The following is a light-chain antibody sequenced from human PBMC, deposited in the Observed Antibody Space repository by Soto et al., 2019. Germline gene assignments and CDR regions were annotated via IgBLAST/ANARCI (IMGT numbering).Light chain of an antibody. J-gene: IGLJ2*01. CDR3: SLYTSSSTLV. Sequence: QSALTQPASVSGSPGQSITISCTGTSSDVGGYNYVSWYQQHPGKAPKLMIYDVSNRPSGVSDRFSGSKSGYTASLTISGLQAEDEADYYCSLYTSSSTLVFGGGTKLTVL. CDR2: DVS. V-gene: IGLV2-14*01. CDR1: SSDVGGYNY.